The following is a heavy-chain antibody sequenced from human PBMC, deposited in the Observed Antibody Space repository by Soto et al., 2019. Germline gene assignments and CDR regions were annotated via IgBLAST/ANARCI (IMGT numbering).Heavy chain of an antibody. J-gene: IGHJ3*02. CDR2: TYYRSKWYH. CDR3: VKDEGWGLDAFAI. V-gene: IGHV6-1*01. CDR1: GDSVSSNTAA. D-gene: IGHD3-16*01. Sequence: QVQLQQSGPGLVKPSQTLSLTCAISGDSVSSNTAAWNWIRQSPSRGLEWLGRTYYRSKWYHDYAASVKSRITINSDTSKNQFSLQLNSVTPEDTALYYCVKDEGWGLDAFAIWGQGTMVTVSS.